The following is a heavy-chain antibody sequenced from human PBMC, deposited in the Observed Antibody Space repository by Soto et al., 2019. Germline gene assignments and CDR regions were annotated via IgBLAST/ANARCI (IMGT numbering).Heavy chain of an antibody. CDR2: ISSSGFDT. V-gene: IGHV3-21*01. CDR1: GFTFSRYS. CDR3: ARRNGANNDY. J-gene: IGHJ4*02. Sequence: PGGSLRLSCAASGFTFSRYSMHWVRQAPGKGLEWVSSISSSGFDTDYTDSVRGRFIISRDNAKNSLFLQMNSLRAEDAAVYFCARRNGANNDYWGQGTLVTVSS. D-gene: IGHD4-17*01.